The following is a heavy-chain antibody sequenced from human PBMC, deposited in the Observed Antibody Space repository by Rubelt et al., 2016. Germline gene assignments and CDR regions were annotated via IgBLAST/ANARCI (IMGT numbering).Heavy chain of an antibody. D-gene: IGHD5-24*01. Sequence: QVQLVQSGAEVKKPGASVKVSCKASGYTFTSYYMHWVRQAPGQGLEWMGIINPSGGSTSYAQKFQGRVNMTRDTSKSTVYRELSSLRSEDTAVYYCARTKTVEMATIPLAYWGQGTLVTVSS. CDR2: INPSGGST. CDR1: GYTFTSYY. V-gene: IGHV1-46*01. J-gene: IGHJ4*02. CDR3: ARTKTVEMATIPLAY.